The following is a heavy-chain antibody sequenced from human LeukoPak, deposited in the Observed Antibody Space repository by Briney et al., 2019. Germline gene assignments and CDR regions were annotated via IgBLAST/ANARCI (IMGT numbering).Heavy chain of an antibody. CDR2: IYYSGST. J-gene: IGHJ3*02. CDR1: GGTVSSSSYY. V-gene: IGHV4-39*01. CDR3: ARPRDVIAVAIGRVPDAFDI. Sequence: SETLSLTCNVSGGTVSSSSYYWGWIRQPPGQGLEWIGTIYYSGSTYYSPSLKSRVTISVDSSKNQFSLKLNSVTAADTAVYYCARPRDVIAVAIGRVPDAFDIWGQGTMVTVSS. D-gene: IGHD6-19*01.